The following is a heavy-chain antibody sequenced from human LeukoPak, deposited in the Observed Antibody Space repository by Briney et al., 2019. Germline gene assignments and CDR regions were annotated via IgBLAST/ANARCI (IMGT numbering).Heavy chain of an antibody. D-gene: IGHD4-17*01. J-gene: IGHJ4*02. CDR3: AKGLGDYDDFRLGY. V-gene: IGHV3-30*02. CDR2: IPSDGSDN. CDR1: TFTFSSDS. Sequence: PGGSLRLSCAASTFTFSSDSMNWVRQAPGKGLEWVAFIPSDGSDNYYANSVKGRFTISRDNSKNTLYLQMNSLRSEDTAVYYCAKGLGDYDDFRLGYWGQGTLVTVSS.